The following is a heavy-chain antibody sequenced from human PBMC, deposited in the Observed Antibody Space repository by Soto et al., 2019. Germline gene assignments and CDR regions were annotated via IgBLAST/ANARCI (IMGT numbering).Heavy chain of an antibody. J-gene: IGHJ4*02. CDR3: ARQRDGYNMYYFDY. V-gene: IGHV4-59*08. CDR1: GGSISSYY. D-gene: IGHD5-12*01. CDR2: IYYSGST. Sequence: SETLSLTCTVSGGSISSYYWSWIRQPPGKGLEWIGYIYYSGSTNYNPSLKSRVTISVDTSKNQFSLKLSSVTAADTAVYYCARQRDGYNMYYFDYWGQGTLVTVSS.